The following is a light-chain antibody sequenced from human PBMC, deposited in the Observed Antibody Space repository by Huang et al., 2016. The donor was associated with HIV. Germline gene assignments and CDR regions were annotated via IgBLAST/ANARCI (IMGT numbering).Light chain of an antibody. V-gene: IGKV3-15*01. CDR1: QSVSSN. CDR2: GAS. CDR3: QQYNNWPRT. J-gene: IGKJ1*01. Sequence: EIVMTQSSATLSVSPGERATLACRASQSVSSNLAWYQQKPGQAPRLLIYGASIRATGIPARVSGSGSGTEFTLTISSLQSEDFAVYYCQQYNNWPRTFGQGTKVDIK.